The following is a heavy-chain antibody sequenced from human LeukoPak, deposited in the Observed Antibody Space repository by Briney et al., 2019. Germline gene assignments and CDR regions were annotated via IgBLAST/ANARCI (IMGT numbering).Heavy chain of an antibody. Sequence: KPSETLSLTCTVSGGSISSYYRSWIRQPPGKGLEWIGYIYYSGSTNYNPSLKSRVTISVDTSKNQFSLNLSSVTAADTAAYYCARRQYSSGWYNWFDPWGQGTLVTVSS. CDR3: ARRQYSSGWYNWFDP. CDR2: IYYSGST. CDR1: GGSISSYY. J-gene: IGHJ5*02. D-gene: IGHD6-19*01. V-gene: IGHV4-59*01.